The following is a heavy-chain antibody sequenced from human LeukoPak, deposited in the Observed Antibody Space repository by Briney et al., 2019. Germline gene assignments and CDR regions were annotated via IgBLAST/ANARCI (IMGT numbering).Heavy chain of an antibody. CDR2: IKQDGSEK. CDR1: GFTFSSYW. V-gene: IGHV3-7*03. Sequence: GGSLRLSCAASGFTFSSYWMSWVRQAPGKGLEWVANIKQDGSEKYYVDSVKGRFTISRDNAKNSLYLQMNSLRAEDTALYYCAKDMFDLFDAFDIWGQGTMVTVSS. J-gene: IGHJ3*02. CDR3: AKDMFDLFDAFDI. D-gene: IGHD3-10*02.